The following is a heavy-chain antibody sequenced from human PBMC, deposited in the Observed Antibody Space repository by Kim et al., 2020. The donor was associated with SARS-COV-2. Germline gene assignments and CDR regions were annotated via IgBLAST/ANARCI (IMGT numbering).Heavy chain of an antibody. V-gene: IGHV1-69*04. Sequence: SVKVSCKASGGTFSSYAISWVRQAPGQGLEWMGRIIPILGIANYAQKFQGRVTITADKSTSTAYMELSSLRSEDTAVYYCARVGGSYYSSWFDPWGQGTLVTVSS. D-gene: IGHD1-26*01. CDR1: GGTFSSYA. CDR2: IIPILGIA. J-gene: IGHJ5*02. CDR3: ARVGGSYYSSWFDP.